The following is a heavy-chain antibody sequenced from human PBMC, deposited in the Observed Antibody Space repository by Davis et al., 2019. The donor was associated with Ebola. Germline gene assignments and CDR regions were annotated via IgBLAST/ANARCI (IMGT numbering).Heavy chain of an antibody. Sequence: GESLKISCKTSGYTFDTYWIGWVRQMPGKGLEWVAIIYPEDFDTRYSPSFEGQVTISADKSITTAYLQWGTLKASDTAMYYCARVEDDTSGFDAFDIWGQGTMVTVSS. CDR1: GYTFDTYW. CDR2: IYPEDFDT. V-gene: IGHV5-51*01. D-gene: IGHD3-22*01. CDR3: ARVEDDTSGFDAFDI. J-gene: IGHJ3*02.